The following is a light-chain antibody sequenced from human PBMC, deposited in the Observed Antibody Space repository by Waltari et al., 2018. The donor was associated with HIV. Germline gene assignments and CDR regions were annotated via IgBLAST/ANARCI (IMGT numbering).Light chain of an antibody. J-gene: IGLJ1*01. Sequence: QSALTQPAPVSGSPGQSITISCPGTSSDVGSYNLVSWYQQHPGKAPKVMIYEGSKRPSGVSNRFSGSKSGNTASLTISGLQAEDEADYYCCSYTGSSTRRPYVFGTGTKVTVL. V-gene: IGLV2-23*01. CDR3: CSYTGSSTRRPYV. CDR1: SSDVGSYNL. CDR2: EGS.